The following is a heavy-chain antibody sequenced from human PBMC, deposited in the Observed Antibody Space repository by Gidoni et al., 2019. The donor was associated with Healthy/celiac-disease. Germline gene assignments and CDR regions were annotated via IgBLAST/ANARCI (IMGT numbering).Heavy chain of an antibody. V-gene: IGHV3-7*04. CDR1: GFTFGRYG. J-gene: IGHJ6*02. CDR2: IKEDGSGK. D-gene: IGHD6-19*01. Sequence: EVQRVESGGRLFEPGGGLGLSCASSGFTFGRYGLSWVSQAPGTGREWVANIKEDGSGKYYVDSVDGRCTMFRDNAKNSRYLQMISLRAEDTAVYYCARDRYSSGWFPDYYYHSGMDVWGQGTTVTVSS. CDR3: ARDRYSSGWFPDYYYHSGMDV.